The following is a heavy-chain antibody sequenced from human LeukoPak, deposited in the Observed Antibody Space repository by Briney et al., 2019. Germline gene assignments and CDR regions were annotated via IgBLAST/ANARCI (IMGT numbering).Heavy chain of an antibody. CDR1: GGSFSGYY. CDR2: INHSGST. V-gene: IGHV4-34*01. D-gene: IGHD3-3*01. CDR3: ARRIFGVVIILSSMGAFDI. Sequence: PSETLSLTCAVYGGSFSGYYWSWIRQPPGKGLEWIGEINHSGSTNYNPSLKSRVTISVDTSKNQFSLKLSSVTAADAAVYYCARRIFGVVIILSSMGAFDIWGQGTMVTVSS. J-gene: IGHJ3*02.